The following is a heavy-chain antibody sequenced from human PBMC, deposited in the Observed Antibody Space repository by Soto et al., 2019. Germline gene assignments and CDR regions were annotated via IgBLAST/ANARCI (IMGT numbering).Heavy chain of an antibody. CDR2: IRNKANSYTT. Sequence: GGSLRLSCAASGFTFSDHYMDWVRQAPGKGLEWVGRIRNKANSYTTEYAASVKGRFTITRDDSKNTLYLQMNSLKTEDTAVFYCTTAYDYSNIDAFDIWGQGTMVTVSS. CDR1: GFTFSDHY. J-gene: IGHJ3*02. CDR3: TTAYDYSNIDAFDI. D-gene: IGHD4-4*01. V-gene: IGHV3-72*01.